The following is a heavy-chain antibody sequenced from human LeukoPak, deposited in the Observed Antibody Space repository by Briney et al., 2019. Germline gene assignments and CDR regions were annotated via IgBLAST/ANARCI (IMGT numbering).Heavy chain of an antibody. J-gene: IGHJ4*02. V-gene: IGHV4-39*01. CDR3: ARRGFSLPLDY. Sequence: SETLSLTCTVSGGSISSSSYYWGWIRQPPGKGLEWIGSIYYSGSTYYNPSLKSRVTISVDTSKNQFSLKLSSVTAADTAVYYCARRGFSLPLDYWGQGTLVTVSS. CDR2: IYYSGST. CDR1: GGSISSSSYY.